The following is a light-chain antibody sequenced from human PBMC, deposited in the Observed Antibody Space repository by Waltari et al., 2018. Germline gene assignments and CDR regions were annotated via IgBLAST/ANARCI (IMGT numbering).Light chain of an antibody. CDR3: QHYESLPVT. J-gene: IGKJ1*01. CDR1: QSISKY. V-gene: IGKV3-20*01. Sequence: EMGLPRLPGTLSLSSGERAPLSCRTSQSISKYLAWYQQKPGQAPRLLIYNASSRATGIPDRFSGSGSGTDFSLTISRLEPEDFAVYYCQHYESLPVTFGQGTKVEIK. CDR2: NAS.